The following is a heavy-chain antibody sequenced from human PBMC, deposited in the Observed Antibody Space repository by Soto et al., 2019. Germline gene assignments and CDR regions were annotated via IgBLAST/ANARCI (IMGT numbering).Heavy chain of an antibody. J-gene: IGHJ6*02. CDR3: ARGREYSSSPRGFFEMDV. D-gene: IGHD6-6*01. Sequence: KASETLSLTCAVYGGSFSGYYWSWIRQPPGKGLEWIGEINHSGSTNYNPSLKSRVTISVDTSKNQFSLKLSSVTAADTAVYYCARGREYSSSPRGFFEMDVRGQGTTVTVSS. CDR2: INHSGST. V-gene: IGHV4-34*01. CDR1: GGSFSGYY.